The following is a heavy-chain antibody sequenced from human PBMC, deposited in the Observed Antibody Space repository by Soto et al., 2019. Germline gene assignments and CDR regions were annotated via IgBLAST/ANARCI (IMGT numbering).Heavy chain of an antibody. CDR3: ARGEPPLFDY. CDR2: ISSDGNNK. D-gene: IGHD1-26*01. J-gene: IGHJ4*02. V-gene: IGHV3-30-3*01. CDR1: GFTVSAYT. Sequence: QVQLVESGGGVVQPGRSLRLSCAASGFTVSAYTMHWVRQAAGKGLEWVAVISSDGNNKYYTDSVKGRFTISRDTSTNTLYLQMNSLRAEDTAVYYCARGEPPLFDYWGQGTLVTVSS.